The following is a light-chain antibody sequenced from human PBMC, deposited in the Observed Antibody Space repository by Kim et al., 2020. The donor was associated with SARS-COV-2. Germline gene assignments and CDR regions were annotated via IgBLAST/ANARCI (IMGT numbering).Light chain of an antibody. V-gene: IGLV8-61*01. Sequence: QSVVTQAPSLSVSPGGTVTLTCGLSSVSVSSRYYPSWYQQTPGQAPRTLIYNTAIRSAGVPARFSGSILVNKAALTITGAQTDDESDYYCALWRGSDIWVFGGGTKVTVL. CDR1: SVSVSSRYY. CDR2: NTA. CDR3: ALWRGSDIWV. J-gene: IGLJ3*02.